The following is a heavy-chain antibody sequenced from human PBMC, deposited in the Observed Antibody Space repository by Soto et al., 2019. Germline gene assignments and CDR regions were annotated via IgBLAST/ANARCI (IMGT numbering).Heavy chain of an antibody. CDR2: IYYSGST. CDR3: ARDSVVVPAAIVY. V-gene: IGHV4-59*01. Sequence: SETLSLTCTVSGGSISSYYWSWIRQPPGKGLEWIGYIYYSGSTNYNPSLKSRVTISVDTSKNQFSLKLSSVTAADTAVYYCARDSVVVPAAIVYWGQGTLVTVSS. J-gene: IGHJ4*02. CDR1: GGSISSYY. D-gene: IGHD2-2*01.